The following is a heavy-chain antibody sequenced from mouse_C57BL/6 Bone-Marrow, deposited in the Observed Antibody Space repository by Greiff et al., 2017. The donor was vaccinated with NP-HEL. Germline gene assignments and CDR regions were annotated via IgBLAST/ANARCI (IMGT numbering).Heavy chain of an antibody. CDR2: IDPENGDT. Sequence: DVQLQESGAELVRPGASVKLSCTASGFNIKDDYMHWVKQRPKQGLEWIGWIDPENGDTEYASQFPGKATITAETSSTTAYLQLSSLTSEDTAVYYCTTAGWLAWFAYWGQGTLVTVSA. CDR1: GFNIKDDY. V-gene: IGHV14-4*01. CDR3: TTAGWLAWFAY. D-gene: IGHD2-3*01. J-gene: IGHJ3*01.